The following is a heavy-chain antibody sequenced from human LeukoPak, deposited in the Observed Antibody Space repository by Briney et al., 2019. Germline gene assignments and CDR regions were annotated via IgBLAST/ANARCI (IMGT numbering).Heavy chain of an antibody. CDR3: ARHYSDFLTYFDF. V-gene: IGHV3-53*01. CDR1: GFTVTGNY. Sequence: PGGSLGLSCAASGFTVTGNYMSWVRQAPGKGLEWVSIIYDDDQTHYADSVRGRFTISRDKSKNTLYFQMNSLRAEDTAVYYCARHYSDFLTYFDFWGQGTLVTVSS. CDR2: IYDDDQT. D-gene: IGHD4-11*01. J-gene: IGHJ4*02.